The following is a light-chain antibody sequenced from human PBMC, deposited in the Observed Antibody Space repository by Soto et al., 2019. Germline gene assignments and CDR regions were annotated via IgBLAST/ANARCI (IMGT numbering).Light chain of an antibody. CDR2: DAS. CDR3: QQYNTYAT. J-gene: IGKJ5*01. V-gene: IGKV1-5*01. CDR1: QNIRNL. Sequence: DIQLTQSPSTLSAAVGARVPITCRASQNIRNLLAWYPQNPGKAPKPLIYDASTLKTGVPSRFSGSGSGSEFNFTITGLQPDDFATYFCQQYNTYATFGQGTRLEI.